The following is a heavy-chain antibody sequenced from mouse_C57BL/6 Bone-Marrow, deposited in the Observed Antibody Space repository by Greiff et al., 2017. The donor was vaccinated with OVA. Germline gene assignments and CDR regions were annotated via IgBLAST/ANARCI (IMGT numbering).Heavy chain of an antibody. D-gene: IGHD4-1*01. CDR2: IYPGDGDT. CDR1: GYAFSSYW. J-gene: IGHJ4*01. V-gene: IGHV1-80*01. CDR3: ARRDWDDYAMDY. Sequence: QVQLQQSGAELVKPGASVKISCKASGYAFSSYWMNWVKQRPGKGLEWIGQIYPGDGDTNYNGKFKGKATLTADKSSSTAYMQLSSLTSEDSAVYVCARRDWDDYAMDYWGQGTSVTVSA.